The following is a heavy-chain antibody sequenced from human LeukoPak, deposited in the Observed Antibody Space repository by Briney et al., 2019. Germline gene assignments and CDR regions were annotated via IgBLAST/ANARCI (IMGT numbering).Heavy chain of an antibody. CDR3: ARALLRYCSSTSCYWFGP. V-gene: IGHV1-69*13. J-gene: IGHJ5*02. CDR2: IIPIFGTA. CDR1: GGTFSSYV. D-gene: IGHD2-2*01. Sequence: SVKVSCKASGGTFSSYVISWVRQAPGQGLEWMGGIIPIFGTANYAQKFQGRVTITADESTSTAYMELSSLRSEDTAVYYCARALLRYCSSTSCYWFGPWGQGTLVTVSS.